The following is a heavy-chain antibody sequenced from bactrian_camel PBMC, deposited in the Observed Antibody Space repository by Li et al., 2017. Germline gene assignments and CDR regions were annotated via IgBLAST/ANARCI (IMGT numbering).Heavy chain of an antibody. Sequence: DVQLVESGGGSVQAGGSLRLSCTSPRFLFDDPAVGWYRQAPGNECELVSFIRSDGHTHYADSVKGRFTISRDNANNTVYLQMNSLKSEDTALYYCITGTFAVWGQGTQVTVS. V-gene: IGHV3S66*01. J-gene: IGHJ4*01. CDR3: ITGTFAV. D-gene: IGHD6*01. CDR1: RFLFDDPA. CDR2: IRSDGHT.